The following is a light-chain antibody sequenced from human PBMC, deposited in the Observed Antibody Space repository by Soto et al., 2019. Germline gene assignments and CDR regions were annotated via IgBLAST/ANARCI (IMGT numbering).Light chain of an antibody. CDR1: QAVSNNF. J-gene: IGKJ1*01. CDR2: GAS. Sequence: EIELTQSPGTLSLSPGERATLACRASQAVSNNFLAWYRQRPGQTPRLLIYGASTRATGIPDRFSGSGSGTDFLLTISSLEPEDFAVYYCQQSGDSQWTFGQGTKVEI. CDR3: QQSGDSQWT. V-gene: IGKV3-20*01.